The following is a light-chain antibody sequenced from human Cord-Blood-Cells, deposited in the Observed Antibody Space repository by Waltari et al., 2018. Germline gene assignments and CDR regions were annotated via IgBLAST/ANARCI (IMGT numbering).Light chain of an antibody. CDR2: DVS. Sequence: QSALTQPSPVSGSPGQSITISCTGTSSDVGGYYHVPWYQQHPGKAPKLMIYDVSKRPSGVSNRFSGSKSGNTASLTISGLQAEDEADYYCSSYTSSSTWVFGGGTKLTVL. V-gene: IGLV2-14*01. CDR1: SSDVGGYYH. J-gene: IGLJ3*02. CDR3: SSYTSSSTWV.